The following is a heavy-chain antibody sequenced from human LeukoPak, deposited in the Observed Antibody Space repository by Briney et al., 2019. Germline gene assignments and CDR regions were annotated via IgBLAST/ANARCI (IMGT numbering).Heavy chain of an antibody. Sequence: SETLSLTCTVSGGSISSTNYYWGWIRQPPGKGLEWIGSIFYNGRSYHNPSLKSRVTISVDTSKKQFSLKLSSVTAADTAVYYCARGGCNIWEYYFGYWGQGTLVTVSS. CDR2: IFYNGRS. D-gene: IGHD2-2*02. CDR3: ARGGCNIWEYYFGY. V-gene: IGHV4-39*07. J-gene: IGHJ4*02. CDR1: GGSISSTNYY.